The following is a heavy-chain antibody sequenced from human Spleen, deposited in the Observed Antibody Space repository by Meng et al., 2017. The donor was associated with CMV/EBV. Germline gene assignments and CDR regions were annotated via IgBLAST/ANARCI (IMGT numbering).Heavy chain of an antibody. V-gene: IGHV4-30-4*01. Sequence: AYYWRWLRRPPGRGLEWIGYIYSSGITSYTPSLMRRISISLDTSKNQFTLKLNSVTAADTAVYYCARETGFYGSGSRLQKSYNWFDPWGQGTLVTVSS. J-gene: IGHJ5*02. CDR2: IYSSGIT. CDR3: ARETGFYGSGSRLQKSYNWFDP. CDR1: AYY. D-gene: IGHD3-10*01.